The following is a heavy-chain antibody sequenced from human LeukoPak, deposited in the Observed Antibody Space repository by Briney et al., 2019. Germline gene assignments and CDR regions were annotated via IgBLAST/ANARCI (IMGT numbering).Heavy chain of an antibody. CDR2: ISGSGGST. Sequence: PGGSLRLSCAASGFTFSSYAMSWVRQAPGKGLEWVSAISGSGGSTYYADSVKGRFTISRDNSKNTLYLQMNSLRAEDTAVYYCAKTGYYYDSSGYFDYWGQGTLVTVSS. CDR1: GFTFSSYA. V-gene: IGHV3-23*01. D-gene: IGHD3-22*01. CDR3: AKTGYYYDSSGYFDY. J-gene: IGHJ4*02.